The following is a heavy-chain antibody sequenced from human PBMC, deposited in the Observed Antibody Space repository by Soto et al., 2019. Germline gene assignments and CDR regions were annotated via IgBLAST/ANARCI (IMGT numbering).Heavy chain of an antibody. CDR1: GFTFSNYA. CDR2: ISVSGNSA. J-gene: IGHJ4*02. Sequence: EVQLLESGGGLLQPGGSLRLSCAASGFTFSNYAMNWVRQAPGKGLEWVSTISVSGNSAYYADSVKGRFTISRDNSKNTLYLQLNSLRAEDTAIYYCAKGALSTTSTYDFDYWGQGALVTVSS. D-gene: IGHD1-26*01. V-gene: IGHV3-23*01. CDR3: AKGALSTTSTYDFDY.